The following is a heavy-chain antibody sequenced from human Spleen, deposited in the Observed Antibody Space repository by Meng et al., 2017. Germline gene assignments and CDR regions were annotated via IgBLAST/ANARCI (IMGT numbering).Heavy chain of an antibody. D-gene: IGHD5-24*01. V-gene: IGHV3-48*03. Sequence: GESLKISCAASGFTVSSYEMNWVRQAPGKGLEGVSYISGSSTIYYADSVKGRFTISRDNAKNSVYLQMNSLRAEDTAVYYCAREEVATPYSTFDIWGQGTMVTVSS. CDR1: GFTVSSYE. J-gene: IGHJ3*02. CDR2: ISGSSTI. CDR3: AREEVATPYSTFDI.